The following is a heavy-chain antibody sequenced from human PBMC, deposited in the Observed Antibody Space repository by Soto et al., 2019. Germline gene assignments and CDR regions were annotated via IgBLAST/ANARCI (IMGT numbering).Heavy chain of an antibody. J-gene: IGHJ5*02. D-gene: IGHD3-16*01. Sequence: QITLKESGRTLVKPTQTLTLTCTFSGFSLSTNGVGVGWIRQPPGKALEWLALIYWDGDKRYSPSLKSRLTVTNDTSNHQVVLTLSNMDPVDTATYYCAHIAKYYQFYWCDPWGQGILVTVSA. CDR3: AHIAKYYQFYWCDP. CDR1: GFSLSTNGVG. CDR2: IYWDGDK. V-gene: IGHV2-5*02.